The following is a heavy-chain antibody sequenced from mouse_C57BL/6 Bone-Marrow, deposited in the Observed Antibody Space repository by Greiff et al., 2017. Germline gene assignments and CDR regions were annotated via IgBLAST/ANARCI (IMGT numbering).Heavy chain of an antibody. CDR3: ARGPYYGSRGPHFDY. D-gene: IGHD1-1*01. V-gene: IGHV3-1*01. Sequence: EVQLVESGPGMVKPSQSLSLTCTVTGYSITSGYDWHWIRHFPGNKLEWMGYISYSGSPNYNPSLKSRISITHDTSKNHFFLKLNSVTTEDTATYYGARGPYYGSRGPHFDYWGQGTTLTVSS. CDR1: GYSITSGYD. CDR2: ISYSGSP. J-gene: IGHJ2*01.